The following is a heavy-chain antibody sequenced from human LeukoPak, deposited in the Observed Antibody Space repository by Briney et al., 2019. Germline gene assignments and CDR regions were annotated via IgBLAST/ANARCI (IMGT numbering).Heavy chain of an antibody. Sequence: GGSLRLSCAASGFTFSDYAMSWVRQAAGKGLEWVSGISDTGRRTYYTDSVQGRFTISRDESKKTVYLLMNTLRAEDTAVYFCARHDSFIPYRGKGTLVTVSS. CDR1: GFTFSDYA. CDR2: ISDTGRRT. D-gene: IGHD3-16*02. V-gene: IGHV3-23*01. J-gene: IGHJ4*02. CDR3: ARHDSFIPY.